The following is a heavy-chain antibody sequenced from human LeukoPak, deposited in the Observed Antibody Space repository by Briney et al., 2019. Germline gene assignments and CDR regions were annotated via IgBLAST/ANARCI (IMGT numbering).Heavy chain of an antibody. CDR1: GGSISSYY. J-gene: IGHJ3*02. CDR2: IYYSGST. CDR3: ATPYGATPGAFDI. D-gene: IGHD4-17*01. Sequence: PSETLSLTCTVSGGSISSYYWSWIRQPPGKGLEWIGYIYYSGSTNYNPSLKSRVTISVDTSKNQFSLKLSSVTAADTAVYYCATPYGATPGAFDIWGQGTMVTVSS. V-gene: IGHV4-59*12.